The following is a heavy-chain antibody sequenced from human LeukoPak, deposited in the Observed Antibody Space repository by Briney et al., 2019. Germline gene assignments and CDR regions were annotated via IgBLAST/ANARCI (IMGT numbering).Heavy chain of an antibody. V-gene: IGHV4-4*07. CDR2: IYTSGST. J-gene: IGHJ3*02. CDR1: GGSISSYY. Sequence: SETLSLTCTVSGGSISSYYWSWIRQPAGKGLEWIGRIYTSGSTNYNPSLKSRVTMSVDTSKNQFSLKLSSVTAADTAVYYCARDGTDIVVVPAAYDAFDIWGQGTMVTVS. CDR3: ARDGTDIVVVPAAYDAFDI. D-gene: IGHD2-2*01.